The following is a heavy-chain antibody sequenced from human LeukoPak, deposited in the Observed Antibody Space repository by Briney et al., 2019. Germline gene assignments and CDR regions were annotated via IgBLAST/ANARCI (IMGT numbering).Heavy chain of an antibody. Sequence: GGSLRLSCAASGFTFDDYGMSWVRQAPGKGLEWVSGINWNGGSTGYADSVKGRFTISRDNAKNSLYLQMNSLRAEDTAVYYCARVRMAVRGVVKYYFMDVWGKGTTVTVSS. CDR2: INWNGGST. V-gene: IGHV3-20*04. J-gene: IGHJ6*03. D-gene: IGHD3-10*01. CDR1: GFTFDDYG. CDR3: ARVRMAVRGVVKYYFMDV.